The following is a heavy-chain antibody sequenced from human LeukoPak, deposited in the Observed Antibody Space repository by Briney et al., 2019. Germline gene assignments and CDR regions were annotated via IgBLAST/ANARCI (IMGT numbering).Heavy chain of an antibody. Sequence: ASVKVSCKVSGYTLTELSMHWVRQAPGKGREWMGGFDPEDGETIYAQKFQGRVTMTEDTSTDTAYMELSSLRSEDTAVYYCATDYSQGARAQLPPGRYWGQGTLVTVSS. CDR1: GYTLTELS. CDR3: ATDYSQGARAQLPPGRY. CDR2: FDPEDGET. D-gene: IGHD2-2*01. V-gene: IGHV1-24*01. J-gene: IGHJ4*02.